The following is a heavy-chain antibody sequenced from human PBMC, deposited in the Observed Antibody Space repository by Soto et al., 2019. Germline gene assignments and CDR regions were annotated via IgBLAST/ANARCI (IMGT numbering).Heavy chain of an antibody. V-gene: IGHV4-4*07. CDR1: CGSISSYS. J-gene: IGHJ6*02. CDR3: EAWSSYYTVDV. D-gene: IGHD3-3*01. Sequence: SETLSLTCSVSCGSISSYSWSWIRQPAGKGLEWIGRVFDSGNTNYNPSLQSRVTMSLDTSKKQFSLKLTSVTAADTAVYYCEAWSSYYTVDVWGQGTTVTVSS. CDR2: VFDSGNT.